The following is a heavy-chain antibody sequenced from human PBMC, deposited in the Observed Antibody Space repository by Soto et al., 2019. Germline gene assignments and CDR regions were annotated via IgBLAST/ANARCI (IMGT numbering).Heavy chain of an antibody. J-gene: IGHJ6*03. CDR1: GGSISSSSYY. Sequence: PSETLSLTCTVSGGSISSSSYYWGWIRQPPGKGLEWIGSIYYSGSTYYNPSLESRVTISVDTSKNQFSLKLSSVTAADTAVYYCARHAVLRRYYYYYMDVWGKGTTVTVSS. CDR3: ARHAVLRRYYYYYMDV. D-gene: IGHD6-6*01. V-gene: IGHV4-39*01. CDR2: IYYSGST.